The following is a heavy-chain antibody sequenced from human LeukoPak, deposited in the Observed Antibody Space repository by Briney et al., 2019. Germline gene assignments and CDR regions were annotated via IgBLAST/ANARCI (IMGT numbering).Heavy chain of an antibody. D-gene: IGHD2-2*01. CDR1: GFTVSSNY. CDR3: ARDRGDIVVVPAAHGAFDI. Sequence: GSLRLSCAASGFTVSSNYMSWVRQAPGKGLEWVSVIYSGGSTYYADSVKGRFTISRDNSKNTLYLQMSSLRAEDTAVYYCARDRGDIVVVPAAHGAFDIWGQGTMVTVSS. V-gene: IGHV3-53*01. CDR2: IYSGGST. J-gene: IGHJ3*02.